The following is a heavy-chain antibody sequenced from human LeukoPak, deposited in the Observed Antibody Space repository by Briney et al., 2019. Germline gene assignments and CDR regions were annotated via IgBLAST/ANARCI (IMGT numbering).Heavy chain of an antibody. CDR1: GFSFSSYG. D-gene: IGHD3-9*01. Sequence: GGSLRLSCAASGFSFSSYGMHWVRQAPGKGLEWVAVIWYDGSNKYYADSVKGRFTISRDNSKNTLFLQMNSLRAEDTAVYYCARDRYDILTGYYMYFDYWGQGGLVTVSS. J-gene: IGHJ4*02. CDR2: IWYDGSNK. V-gene: IGHV3-33*01. CDR3: ARDRYDILTGYYMYFDY.